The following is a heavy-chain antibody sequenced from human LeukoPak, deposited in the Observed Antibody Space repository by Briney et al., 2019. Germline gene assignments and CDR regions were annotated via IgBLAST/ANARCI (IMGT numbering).Heavy chain of an antibody. V-gene: IGHV3-33*03. CDR2: IWYDGSNK. CDR3: AKGGSKAPDY. Sequence: GGSLRLSCAASGFTFSSYGMHWVRQAPGKGLEWVAVIWYDGSNKYYADSVKGRFTISRDNAKNTLYLQMNSLTAEDTAVYYCAKGGSKAPDYWGQGTLVTVSS. J-gene: IGHJ4*02. CDR1: GFTFSSYG. D-gene: IGHD4-11*01.